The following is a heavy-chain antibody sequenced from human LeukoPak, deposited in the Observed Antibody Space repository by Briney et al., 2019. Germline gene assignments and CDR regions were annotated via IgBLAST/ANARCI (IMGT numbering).Heavy chain of an antibody. V-gene: IGHV3-48*01. CDR2: ISSSSGTI. Sequence: PGGSLRLSCAASGFTFSSYSMNWVRQAPGKGLEWVSYISSSSGTIYYADSVKGRFTISRDNSKNTLYLQMNSLRAEDTAVYYCARGGTGYSSWGQGTLVTVSS. D-gene: IGHD6-13*01. CDR1: GFTFSSYS. J-gene: IGHJ4*02. CDR3: ARGGTGYSS.